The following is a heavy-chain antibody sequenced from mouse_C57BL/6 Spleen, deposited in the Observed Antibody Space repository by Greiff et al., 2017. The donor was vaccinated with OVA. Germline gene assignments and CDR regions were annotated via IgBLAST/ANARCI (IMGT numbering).Heavy chain of an antibody. J-gene: IGHJ2*01. D-gene: IGHD1-1*01. V-gene: IGHV1-15*01. CDR3: TRRHGPYYFDY. Sequence: VQRVESGAELVRPGASVTLSCKASGYTFTDYEMHWVKQTPVHGLEWIGAIDPETGGTAYNQKFKGKAILTADKSSSTAYMELRSLTSEDSAVYYCTRRHGPYYFDYWGQGTTLTVSS. CDR2: IDPETGGT. CDR1: GYTFTDYE.